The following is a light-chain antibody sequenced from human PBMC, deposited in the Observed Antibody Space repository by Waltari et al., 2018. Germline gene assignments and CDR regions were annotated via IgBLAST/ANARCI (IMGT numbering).Light chain of an antibody. CDR3: QQRNNWPLS. CDR1: KGASVY. J-gene: IGKJ4*01. V-gene: IGKV3-11*01. CDR2: DAS. Sequence: IGLTQSPATLSLSPGERATLSCRANKGASVYLAWYQQKPGQAPRLLLYDASKRATGYPARFSANGSGTDFTPTISSLEPEDSAVYYCQQRNNWPLSFGGGTKVEIK.